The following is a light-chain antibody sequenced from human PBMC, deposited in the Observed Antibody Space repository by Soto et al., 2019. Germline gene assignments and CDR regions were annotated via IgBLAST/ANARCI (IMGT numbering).Light chain of an antibody. CDR1: SSYVGAYNY. CDR2: DVS. CDR3: SSFTSSSTRV. Sequence: QSALTQSASVSGSPGQSITISCTGTSSYVGAYNYVSWYQQHPGKAPKLIIYDVSNRPSGVSNRFSGSKSGNTASLTISALQAEDEADYYCSSFTSSSTRVFGTGTKVTVL. V-gene: IGLV2-14*01. J-gene: IGLJ1*01.